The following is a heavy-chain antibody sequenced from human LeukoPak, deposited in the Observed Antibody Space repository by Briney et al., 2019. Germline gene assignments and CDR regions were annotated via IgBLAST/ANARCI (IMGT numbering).Heavy chain of an antibody. V-gene: IGHV3-21*01. CDR1: GFTFSSYT. CDR2: ISESSNYR. J-gene: IGHJ4*02. CDR3: AREGYSNSWYYFDY. Sequence: GGSLRLSCAASGFTFSSYTMSWVRQAPGKGLEWVSSISESSNYRYYADSLKGRFTISRDNAKNSLYLQMNSLRAEDTAVYYCAREGYSNSWYYFDYWGQGTLVTVSS. D-gene: IGHD6-13*01.